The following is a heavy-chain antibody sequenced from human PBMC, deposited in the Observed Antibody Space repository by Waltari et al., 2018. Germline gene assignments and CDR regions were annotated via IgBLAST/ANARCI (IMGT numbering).Heavy chain of an antibody. J-gene: IGHJ4*02. V-gene: IGHV1-2*02. CDR3: ARDGYSGYDWGLLGFDY. D-gene: IGHD5-12*01. CDR1: GYTFTGYY. CDR2: INPNSGGT. Sequence: QVQLVQSGAEVKKPGASVKVSCKASGYTFTGYYMHWVRQAPGQGLEWMGCINPNSGGTNDAQKFQGRVTMTRDTSISTAYMELSRLRSDDTAVYYCARDGYSGYDWGLLGFDYWGQGTLVTVSS.